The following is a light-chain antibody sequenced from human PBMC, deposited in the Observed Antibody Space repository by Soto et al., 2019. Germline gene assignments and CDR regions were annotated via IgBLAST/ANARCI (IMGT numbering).Light chain of an antibody. CDR1: QRISSW. V-gene: IGKV1-5*03. Sequence: DIQMTQSPSTLSASVGDRVTITCRASQRISSWLAWYQQRPGKVPRLLIYKASTLESGVPSRFSGSGSGTEFTLTISSRQPDDFATYYCQLYNSPPWTFGQGTKVEIK. J-gene: IGKJ1*01. CDR2: KAS. CDR3: QLYNSPPWT.